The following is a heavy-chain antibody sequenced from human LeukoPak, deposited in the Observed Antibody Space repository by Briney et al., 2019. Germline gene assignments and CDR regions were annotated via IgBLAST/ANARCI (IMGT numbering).Heavy chain of an antibody. D-gene: IGHD3-3*01. CDR3: ARDLRVILEWLPFFGMDV. J-gene: IGHJ6*02. CDR1: GFTFSSYA. CDR2: ISSNGGST. Sequence: GGSLRLSCAASGFTFSSYATHWVRQAPGKGLEYVSAISSNGGSTYYANSVKGRFTISRDNSKNTLYLQMGSLRAEDMAVYYCARDLRVILEWLPFFGMDVWGQGTTVTVSS. V-gene: IGHV3-64*01.